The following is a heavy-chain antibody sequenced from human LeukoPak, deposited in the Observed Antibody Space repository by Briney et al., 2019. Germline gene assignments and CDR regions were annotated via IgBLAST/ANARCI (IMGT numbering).Heavy chain of an antibody. CDR2: INHRGGS. J-gene: IGHJ4*02. Sequence: SETLSLTCAVYGESFSAYFWNWIRQAPGKPLEYIGEINHRGGSHYNPSLKTRVTLSVDTSKNQFSLKLTSVTAADTAVYFCARGSSFDGYCSAGACDAGYYDSWGQGTPVTVSS. V-gene: IGHV4-34*01. CDR3: ARGSSFDGYCSAGACDAGYYDS. CDR1: GESFSAYF. D-gene: IGHD2-15*01.